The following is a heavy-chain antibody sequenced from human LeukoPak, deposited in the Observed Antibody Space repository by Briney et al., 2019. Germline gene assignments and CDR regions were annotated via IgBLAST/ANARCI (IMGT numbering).Heavy chain of an antibody. CDR2: IIPILGIA. V-gene: IGHV1-69*04. D-gene: IGHD5-18*01. CDR3: ARARSRGYSYVC. J-gene: IGHJ4*02. Sequence: EASVKVSCKASGGTFSSYAISWVRQAPGQGLEWMGRIIPILGIANYAQKFQGRVTITADKSTSTAYMELSSLRSEDTAVYYCARARSRGYSYVCWGQGTLSPSPQ. CDR1: GGTFSSYA.